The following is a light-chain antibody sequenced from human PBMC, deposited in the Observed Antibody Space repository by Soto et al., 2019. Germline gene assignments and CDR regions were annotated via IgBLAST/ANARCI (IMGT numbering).Light chain of an antibody. Sequence: QSVLTQPASVSGSPGQSITISCTGTSSDVGGYNYVSWYQQHAGKAPKLMICDVSNRPSGISNRFSGSKSGNTASLTISGLQAEDEADYYCSSYTSSSTWAFGGGTKVTVL. V-gene: IGLV2-14*01. CDR1: SSDVGGYNY. CDR2: DVS. CDR3: SSYTSSSTWA. J-gene: IGLJ3*02.